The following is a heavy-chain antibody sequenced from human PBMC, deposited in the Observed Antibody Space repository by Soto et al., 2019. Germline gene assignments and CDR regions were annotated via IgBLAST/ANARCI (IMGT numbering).Heavy chain of an antibody. J-gene: IGHJ4*02. V-gene: IGHV3-48*02. D-gene: IGHD2-15*01. Sequence: GGSLSPSCAAFGFSFRSNSMHWVRQAPGKGLEWVSYISHSGKPIYYADSVKGRFTISRDNAKNSLYLQMNSLRDEDTAVYYCAREWYYFDYWGQGILVTVSS. CDR2: ISHSGKPI. CDR3: AREWYYFDY. CDR1: GFSFRSNS.